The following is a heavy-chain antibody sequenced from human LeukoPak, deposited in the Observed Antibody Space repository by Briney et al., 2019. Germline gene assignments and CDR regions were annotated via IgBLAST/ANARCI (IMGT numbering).Heavy chain of an antibody. CDR2: IYYSGST. V-gene: IGHV4-59*01. CDR3: ARGYYYDSSGYYVHFDY. D-gene: IGHD3-22*01. Sequence: SETLSLTCTVSGGSISSYYWSWIRQPPGKGLEWIGYIYYSGSTNYNPSLKSRVTISVDTSKNQFSLKLSSVTAADTAVYYCARGYYYDSSGYYVHFDYWGQGTLVTVSS. CDR1: GGSISSYY. J-gene: IGHJ4*02.